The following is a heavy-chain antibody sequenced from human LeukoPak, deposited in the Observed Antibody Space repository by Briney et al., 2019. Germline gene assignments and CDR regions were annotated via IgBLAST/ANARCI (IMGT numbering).Heavy chain of an antibody. CDR1: GFTFSSYGM. D-gene: IGHD4-17*01. J-gene: IGHJ6*03. Sequence: GSLRHSCAASGFTFSSYGMTWVRQPPGKGLEWIGEIYHSGSTNYNPSLKSRVTISVDKSKNQFSLKLSSVTAADTAVYYCARANDYGDPLPRYMDVWGKGTTVTVSS. CDR3: ARANDYGDPLPRYMDV. V-gene: IGHV4-4*02. CDR2: IYHSGST.